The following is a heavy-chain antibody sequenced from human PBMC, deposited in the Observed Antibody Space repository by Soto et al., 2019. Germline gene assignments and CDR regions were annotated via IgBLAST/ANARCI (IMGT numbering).Heavy chain of an antibody. V-gene: IGHV1-18*01. Sequence: QVQLVQSGAEVKKPGASVKVSCKASGYTFTSYGISWVRQASGQGLEWMGWISAYNGNTNYAQKLQGRVTMTTDTSTSTAYMELRRLRYDDTAVYYCASAPYYYDSSGYYEYYFDYWGQGTLVTVSS. CDR1: GYTFTSYG. CDR2: ISAYNGNT. CDR3: ASAPYYYDSSGYYEYYFDY. J-gene: IGHJ4*02. D-gene: IGHD3-22*01.